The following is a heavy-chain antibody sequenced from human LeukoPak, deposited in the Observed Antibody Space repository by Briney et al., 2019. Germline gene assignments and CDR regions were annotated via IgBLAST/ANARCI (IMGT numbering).Heavy chain of an antibody. CDR3: ARVFPSSGWFDP. Sequence: PSETLSLTCTVSGVSISSYYWRWIRQPPGKGGEGIGYIYSTRTTNYNPPLQSRVTISVDPSKNPFSLKLSSVTAADPAVYSCARVFPSSGWFDPWGQGTLVTVSS. D-gene: IGHD2-2*01. CDR2: IYSTRTT. V-gene: IGHV4-59*01. J-gene: IGHJ5*02. CDR1: GVSISSYY.